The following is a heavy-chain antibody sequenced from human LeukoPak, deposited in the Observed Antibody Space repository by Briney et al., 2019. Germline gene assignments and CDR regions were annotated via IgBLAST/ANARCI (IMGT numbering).Heavy chain of an antibody. CDR1: GGSFSGYY. D-gene: IGHD4-17*01. J-gene: IGHJ4*02. CDR3: ARGPTAYGY. Sequence: PSGTLSLTCAVYGGSFSGYYWSWIRQPPGKGLEWIGEINHSGSTNYNPSLKSRVTISVDTSKNQFSLKLSSVTAADTAVYYCARGPTAYGYWGQGTLVTVSS. CDR2: INHSGST. V-gene: IGHV4-34*01.